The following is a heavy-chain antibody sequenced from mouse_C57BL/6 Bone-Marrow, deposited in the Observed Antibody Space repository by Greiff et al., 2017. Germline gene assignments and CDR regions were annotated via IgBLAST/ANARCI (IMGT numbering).Heavy chain of an antibody. CDR1: GYTFTSYW. J-gene: IGHJ3*01. CDR2: IDPSDSYT. Sequence: QVQLQQSGAELVMPGASVKLSCKASGYTFTSYWMHWVKQRPGQGLEWIGEIDPSDSYTNYNQKFKGKSTLTVDKSSSTAYMQLSSLTSEDSAVXFCARSQLRLLAWFAYWGQGTLVTVSA. CDR3: ARSQLRLLAWFAY. V-gene: IGHV1-69*01. D-gene: IGHD3-2*02.